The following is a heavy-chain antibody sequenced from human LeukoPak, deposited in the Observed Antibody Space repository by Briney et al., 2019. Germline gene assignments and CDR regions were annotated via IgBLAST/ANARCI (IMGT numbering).Heavy chain of an antibody. D-gene: IGHD1-26*01. CDR3: AKDWELLPGYYFDY. Sequence: PGGSLRLSCAASGFSFSGYGMTWVRQAPGKGLEWVANIKQDGSEKYYVDSVKGRFTISRDNAKNSLYLQMNSLRAEDTALYYCAKDWELLPGYYFDYWGQGTLVTVSS. J-gene: IGHJ4*02. V-gene: IGHV3-7*03. CDR1: GFSFSGYG. CDR2: IKQDGSEK.